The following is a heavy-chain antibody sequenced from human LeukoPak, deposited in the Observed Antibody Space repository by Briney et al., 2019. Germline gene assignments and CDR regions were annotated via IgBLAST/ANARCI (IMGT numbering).Heavy chain of an antibody. D-gene: IGHD5-24*01. V-gene: IGHV1-69*01. Sequence: SVKVSGKASGGPFSSYAISWVRQAPGQGLEWMGGIIPIFGTANYAQKFQGRVTITADESTSTAYMELSSLRSEDTAVYYCASRDGYNYVAFDIWGQGTMVTVSS. CDR3: ASRDGYNYVAFDI. CDR1: GGPFSSYA. J-gene: IGHJ3*02. CDR2: IIPIFGTA.